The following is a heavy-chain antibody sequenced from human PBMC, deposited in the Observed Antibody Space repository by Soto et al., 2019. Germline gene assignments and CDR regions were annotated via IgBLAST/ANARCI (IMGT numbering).Heavy chain of an antibody. CDR3: ARDFYDSSGYLVAFDI. J-gene: IGHJ3*02. CDR2: IYYNGST. CDR1: GGSISSYY. Sequence: SETLSLTCTVSGGSISSYYWNWIRQPPGKGLEWIGYIYYNGSTNYNPSLKSRVTISVDTSKSQFSLKLSSVTAADTAVYYCARDFYDSSGYLVAFDIWGRETIVNV. D-gene: IGHD3-22*01. V-gene: IGHV4-59*01.